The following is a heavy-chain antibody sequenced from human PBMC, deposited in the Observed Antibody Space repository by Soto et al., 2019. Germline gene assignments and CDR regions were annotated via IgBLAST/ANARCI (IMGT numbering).Heavy chain of an antibody. CDR1: GFSLSTSGVG. D-gene: IGHD2-2*01. Sequence: QITLKESGPTLVKPTQTLTLTCTFSGFSLSTSGVGLGWIRQPPGKALEWLALIYWDDDKRYSPSLKSRLTITMDTSKNQVVLTMTNRDPVDTATYYCAKCTPYYGMDVWGQGTTVTVSS. CDR3: AKCTPYYGMDV. CDR2: IYWDDDK. J-gene: IGHJ6*02. V-gene: IGHV2-5*02.